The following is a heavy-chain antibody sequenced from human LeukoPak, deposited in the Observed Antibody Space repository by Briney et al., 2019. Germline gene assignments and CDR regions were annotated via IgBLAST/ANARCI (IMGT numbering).Heavy chain of an antibody. D-gene: IGHD3-22*01. V-gene: IGHV4-34*01. Sequence: SETLSLTCAVYGGSFSGYYWSWIRQPPGKGLEWIGEINHSGSTNYNPSLKSRVTISVVTSKNQFSLKLSSVTAADTAVYYCARGQNDSSGYYLDYWGQGTLVTVSS. CDR2: INHSGST. J-gene: IGHJ4*02. CDR3: ARGQNDSSGYYLDY. CDR1: GGSFSGYY.